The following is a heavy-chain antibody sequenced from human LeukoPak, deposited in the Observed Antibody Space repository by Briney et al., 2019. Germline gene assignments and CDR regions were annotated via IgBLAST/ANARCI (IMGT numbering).Heavy chain of an antibody. CDR3: AKDDYGA. J-gene: IGHJ5*02. CDR1: GFTFSTSW. V-gene: IGHV3-7*01. CDR2: INQDESVK. Sequence: GGSLRLSCSASGFTFSTSWMSWVRQAPGKGLEWVANINQDESVKYYVDSVKGRFTISRDNSKNTLYLQMNSLRAEDTAVYYCAKDDYGAWGQGTLVTVSS. D-gene: IGHD4-17*01.